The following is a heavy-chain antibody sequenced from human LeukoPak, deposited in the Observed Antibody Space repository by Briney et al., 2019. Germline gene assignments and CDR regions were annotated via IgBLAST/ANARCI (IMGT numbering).Heavy chain of an antibody. Sequence: ASVKVSCKVSGYTLTELSMHWVRQAPGKGLEWMGGFDPEDGETIYAQKFQGRVTMTEDTSTDTAYMELSSLRSEDTAVYYCARDYYYGSGSRAAYYYYMDVWGKGTTVTISS. V-gene: IGHV1-24*01. D-gene: IGHD3-10*01. CDR2: FDPEDGET. J-gene: IGHJ6*03. CDR1: GYTLTELS. CDR3: ARDYYYGSGSRAAYYYYMDV.